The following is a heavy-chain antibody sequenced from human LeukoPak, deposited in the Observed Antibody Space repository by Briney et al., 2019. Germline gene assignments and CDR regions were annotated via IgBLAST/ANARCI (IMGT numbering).Heavy chain of an antibody. V-gene: IGHV4-39*01. J-gene: IGHJ4*02. CDR1: GGSISSSAYS. Sequence: SETLSLTCTVSGGSISSSAYSWGWIRQPPGKGLEWIGNIYYSGNSGNTYYKPALMSRVSISVDTSKNQFSLRLNSLTAADTAVYYCARQYGPGYSSTWYFDYWGQGTLVTVSS. D-gene: IGHD6-13*01. CDR2: IYYSGNSGNT. CDR3: ARQYGPGYSSTWYFDY.